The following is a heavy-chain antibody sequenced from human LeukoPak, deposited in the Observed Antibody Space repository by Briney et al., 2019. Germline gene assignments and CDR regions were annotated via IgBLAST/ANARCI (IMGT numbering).Heavy chain of an antibody. CDR1: GYTFTSYD. D-gene: IGHD3-16*01. CDR3: ARAIRRIRGGLYYYYYYYMDV. V-gene: IGHV1-8*01. Sequence: ASVTVSCKASGYTFTSYDINWVRQATGQGLEWMGWMNPNSGNTGYAQKFQGRVTMTRNTSISTAYMELSSLRSEDTAVYYCARAIRRIRGGLYYYYYYYMDVWGKGTTVTVSS. J-gene: IGHJ6*03. CDR2: MNPNSGNT.